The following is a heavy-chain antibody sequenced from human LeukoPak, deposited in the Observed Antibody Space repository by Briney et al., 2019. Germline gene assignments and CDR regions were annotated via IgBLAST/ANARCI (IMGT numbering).Heavy chain of an antibody. CDR1: GGSISSYY. V-gene: IGHV4-59*08. J-gene: IGHJ4*02. Sequence: SETLSLTCTVSGGSISSYYWSWIRQPPGKGLEWIGYIYYSGSTNYNPSIKSRVTISADTSRSQFSLKLSSVTAAATAVYYCASYCTSTNRYFDCWGQGILVTVSS. CDR2: IYYSGST. CDR3: ASYCTSTNRYFDC. D-gene: IGHD2-2*01.